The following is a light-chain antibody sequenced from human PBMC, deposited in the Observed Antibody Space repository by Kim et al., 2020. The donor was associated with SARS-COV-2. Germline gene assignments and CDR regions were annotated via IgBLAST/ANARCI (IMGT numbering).Light chain of an antibody. CDR3: CSYAGSSTWV. V-gene: IGLV2-23*01. CDR2: EGS. Sequence: GQSITSSCTGTSSDGGSYNLVSWYQQHPGKAPKLMIYEGSKRPSGVSNRFSGSKSGNTASLTISGLQAEDEADYYCCSYAGSSTWVFGGGTKLTVL. CDR1: SSDGGSYNL. J-gene: IGLJ3*02.